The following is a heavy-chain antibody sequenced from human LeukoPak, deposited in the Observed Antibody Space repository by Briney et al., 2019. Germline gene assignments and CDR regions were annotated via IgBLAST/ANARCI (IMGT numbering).Heavy chain of an antibody. V-gene: IGHV4-61*01. CDR1: GGSVSSGSYY. CDR3: ARAFPYPPLFDY. Sequence: PSETLSLTCTVSGGSVSSGSYYWSWIRQPPGKGLEWIGYIYYSGSTNYNPSLKSRVTISVDTSKNQFSLKLSSVTAADTAVYYCARAFPYPPLFDYWGQGTLVTVSS. CDR2: IYYSGST. J-gene: IGHJ4*02.